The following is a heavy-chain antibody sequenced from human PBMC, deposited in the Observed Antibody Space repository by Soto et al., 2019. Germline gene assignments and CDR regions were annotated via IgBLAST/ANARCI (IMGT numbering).Heavy chain of an antibody. CDR1: GDSVSSNSAA. Sequence: PSQTLSLTCAISGDSVSSNSAAWNWIRQCPSRGLEWLGWMNPNTGNTRYADHFQGRLIMTRDTSKSTAFMELSNLKSEDTALYYCARGRLATLTDLWGQGTLVTVSS. V-gene: IGHV6-1*01. D-gene: IGHD5-12*01. J-gene: IGHJ5*02. CDR2: MNPNTGNT. CDR3: ARGRLATLTDL.